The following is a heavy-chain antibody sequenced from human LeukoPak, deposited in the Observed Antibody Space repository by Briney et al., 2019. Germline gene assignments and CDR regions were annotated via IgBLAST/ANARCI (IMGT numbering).Heavy chain of an antibody. CDR3: ARAIEVGAMTPFDY. CDR1: GYSFSSDYY. CDR2: IYHSGST. J-gene: IGHJ4*02. D-gene: IGHD1-26*01. V-gene: IGHV4-38-2*02. Sequence: PSETLSLTCTVSGYSFSSDYYWGWIRQPPGKGLEWIGSIYHSGSTYYNPSLKSRVTISVDTSKNQFSLKLSSVTAADTAVYYCARAIEVGAMTPFDYWGQGTLVTVSS.